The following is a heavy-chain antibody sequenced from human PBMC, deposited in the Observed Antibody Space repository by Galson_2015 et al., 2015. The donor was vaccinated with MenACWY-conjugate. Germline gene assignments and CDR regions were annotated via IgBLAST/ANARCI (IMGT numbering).Heavy chain of an antibody. Sequence: ETLSLTCSVSGGSISTYYWSWIRQPPGKGLEWIGYIYYSGSTYYNPSLKSRVTISVDTSKNQFSLKLSSVTAADTAVYYCATVTTEPRYFDLWGRGTLVTVSS. D-gene: IGHD4-17*01. CDR1: GGSISTYY. CDR3: ATVTTEPRYFDL. J-gene: IGHJ2*01. V-gene: IGHV4-59*04. CDR2: IYYSGST.